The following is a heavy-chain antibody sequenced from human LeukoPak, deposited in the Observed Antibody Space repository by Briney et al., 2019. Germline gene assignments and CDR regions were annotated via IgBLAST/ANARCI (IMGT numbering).Heavy chain of an antibody. CDR1: GGSISSGGYY. CDR2: IYYSGST. D-gene: IGHD3-3*01. V-gene: IGHV4-31*03. Sequence: SETLSLTCTVSGGSISSGGYYWSWIRQHPGKGLEWIGYIYYSGSTYYNPSLKSRVTISVDTSKNQFSLKLSSVTAADTAVYYCARETTITIFGVVIGSHGMDVWGQGTTVTVSS. CDR3: ARETTITIFGVVIGSHGMDV. J-gene: IGHJ6*02.